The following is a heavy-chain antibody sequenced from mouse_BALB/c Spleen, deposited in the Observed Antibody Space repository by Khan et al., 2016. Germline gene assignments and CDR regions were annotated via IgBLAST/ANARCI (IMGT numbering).Heavy chain of an antibody. D-gene: IGHD2-1*01. Sequence: QVQLQQSGAELVRPGTSVKVSCKASGYAFTNYLIEWVKQRPGQGLEWIGVINPGSGGSNYNEKFKGKATLTADNSSSTAYMQLSSLTSDDSAGYVCARVNYHFLFAMDYWGQGTSVTGSS. V-gene: IGHV1-54*01. CDR1: GYAFTNYL. CDR2: INPGSGGS. J-gene: IGHJ4*01. CDR3: ARVNYHFLFAMDY.